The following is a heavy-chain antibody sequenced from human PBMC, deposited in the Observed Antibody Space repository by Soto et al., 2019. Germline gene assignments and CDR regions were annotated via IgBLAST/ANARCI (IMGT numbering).Heavy chain of an antibody. CDR1: CYTFTSYG. J-gene: IGHJ4*02. CDR2: ISVYNGNT. CDR3: ARVEQSLLYQF. V-gene: IGHV1-18*04. D-gene: IGHD2-2*02. Sequence: SVKVSSKGSCYTFTSYGISWVRQAPGQGLECMGWISVYNGNTHYAQKFQGRVTMTADTSTSTAYMELRSLRSDDTAVYYCARVEQSLLYQFWGLGTLVTVSS.